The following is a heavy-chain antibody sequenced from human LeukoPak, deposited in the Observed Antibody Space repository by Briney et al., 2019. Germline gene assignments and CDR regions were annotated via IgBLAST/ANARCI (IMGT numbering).Heavy chain of an antibody. Sequence: SETLSLTCTVSGDSISNYYWSWIRQSPGKELEWIGYMYNRESTIYNPSLKSRVTISTDTTKNQFSLRLTPVTAADTAVYYCARAEKAVTGTLDSWGQGTLITVSS. CDR2: MYNREST. J-gene: IGHJ4*02. CDR1: GDSISNYY. CDR3: ARAEKAVTGTLDS. V-gene: IGHV4-59*01. D-gene: IGHD6-19*01.